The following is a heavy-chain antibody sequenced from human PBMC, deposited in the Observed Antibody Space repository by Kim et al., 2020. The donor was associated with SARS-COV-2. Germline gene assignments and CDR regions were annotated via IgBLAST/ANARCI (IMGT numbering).Heavy chain of an antibody. D-gene: IGHD3-10*01. V-gene: IGHV3-15*01. CDR1: GFTFSNAW. CDR2: IKSKTDGGTT. Sequence: GGSLRLSCAAYGFTFSNAWMSWVRQAPGKGLEWVGRIKSKTDGGTTYYAAPVKGRFTISRDDSKNTLYLQMNSLKTEDTAVYYCTTEYYYGSGSYYNEGYYYYGMDVWGQGTTVTVSS. CDR3: TTEYYYGSGSYYNEGYYYYGMDV. J-gene: IGHJ6*02.